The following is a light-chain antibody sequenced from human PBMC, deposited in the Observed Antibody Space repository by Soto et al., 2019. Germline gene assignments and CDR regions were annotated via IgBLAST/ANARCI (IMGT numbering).Light chain of an antibody. CDR3: QQYSSSPYT. Sequence: DIVLTQSPGTLSLSPGERATLSCRASQSVSSSYLAWYQQKPGQAPRLLIYGASSMDTGIPDRFGGSGSGTDFTLTISSLEPEDVAVYYCQQYSSSPYTFGQGTKLEIK. V-gene: IGKV3-20*01. CDR2: GAS. J-gene: IGKJ2*01. CDR1: QSVSSSY.